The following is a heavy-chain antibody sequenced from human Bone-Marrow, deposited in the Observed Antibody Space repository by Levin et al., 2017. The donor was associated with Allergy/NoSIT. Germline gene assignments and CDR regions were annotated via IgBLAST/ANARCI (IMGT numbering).Heavy chain of an antibody. D-gene: IGHD4-17*01. V-gene: IGHV4-59*01. CDR2: IYYTGST. CDR1: GDSLSSYY. Sequence: MSSETLSLTCTVSGDSLSSYYWSWIRQPPGKGLEWIGYIYYTGSTNYNPSLKNRVTISVDTSKNQFSLKLSSVTAADTAMYYCARIQGDSNDYGDYGPAELDYWGQGTLVTVSS. CDR3: ARIQGDSNDYGDYGPAELDY. J-gene: IGHJ4*02.